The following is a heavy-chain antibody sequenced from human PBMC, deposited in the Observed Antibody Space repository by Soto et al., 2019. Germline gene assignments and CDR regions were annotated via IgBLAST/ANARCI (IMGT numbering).Heavy chain of an antibody. J-gene: IGHJ3*02. V-gene: IGHV1-69*04. CDR3: ARDRTDIVVVPAGSPDAFDI. Sequence: GASVKVSCKACGGTFSSYTISWVRQAPGQGLEWMGRIIPILGIANYAQKFQGRVTITADRSTSTAYMELSSLRSEDTAVYYCARDRTDIVVVPAGSPDAFDIWGQGTMVTVSS. CDR1: GGTFSSYT. CDR2: IIPILGIA. D-gene: IGHD2-2*01.